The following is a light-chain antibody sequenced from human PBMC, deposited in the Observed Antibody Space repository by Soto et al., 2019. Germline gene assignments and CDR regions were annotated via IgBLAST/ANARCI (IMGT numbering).Light chain of an antibody. CDR3: QQREA. J-gene: IGKJ3*01. CDR2: ATS. CDR1: QDNRNY. Sequence: DIQVTQSPSSLSASVGDRVTITCRASQDNRNYLHWYQQKPGKAPKLLIYATSKLQSGVPSRFSGSGSGSDFTLTISSLQPEDFATYYCQQREAFGPGTKVAVK. V-gene: IGKV1-39*01.